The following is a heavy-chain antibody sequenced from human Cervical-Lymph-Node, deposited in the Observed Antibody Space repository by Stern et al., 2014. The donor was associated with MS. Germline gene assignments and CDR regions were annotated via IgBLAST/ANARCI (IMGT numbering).Heavy chain of an antibody. CDR2: ISYDGNHK. CDR3: ARDYEDTSMLFDH. J-gene: IGHJ4*02. D-gene: IGHD2-8*01. Sequence: QLVQSGGAVVQPWRSLRLSCAASGFNFSSYGMHWVRQAPGKGLEWVTVISYDGNHKYYAASVKGRFTISRDNSKNTLHLQMNSVTPDDTAIYYCARDYEDTSMLFDHWGQGTLVTVSS. CDR1: GFNFSSYG. V-gene: IGHV3-30*03.